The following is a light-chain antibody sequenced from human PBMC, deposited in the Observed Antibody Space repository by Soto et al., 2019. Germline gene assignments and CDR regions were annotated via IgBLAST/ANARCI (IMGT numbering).Light chain of an antibody. CDR3: QQYNNWTPLT. Sequence: EIVMTQSPATLSVSPGDRATLSCRASQSVSSSLAWYQQIPGKAPRLLIYYASTRDTGIPARFGGSGSGTEFTLTISSLQSEDFAVYYCQQYNNWTPLTFGGGTKVELK. J-gene: IGKJ4*01. CDR1: QSVSSS. CDR2: YAS. V-gene: IGKV3-15*01.